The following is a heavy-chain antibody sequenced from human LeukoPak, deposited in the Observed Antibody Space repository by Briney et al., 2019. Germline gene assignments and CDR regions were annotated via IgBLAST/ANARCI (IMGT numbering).Heavy chain of an antibody. J-gene: IGHJ4*02. D-gene: IGHD4-17*01. V-gene: IGHV4-61*02. Sequence: SETLSLTCTVSGGSISSGNYYWSWIRQPAGKGLEWIGRIYTSGSTNYNPSLKSRVTISVDTSKNQFSLKLSSVTAADTAVYYCARVSSGDYTWDYWGQGTLVTVSS. CDR3: ARVSSGDYTWDY. CDR2: IYTSGST. CDR1: GGSISSGNYY.